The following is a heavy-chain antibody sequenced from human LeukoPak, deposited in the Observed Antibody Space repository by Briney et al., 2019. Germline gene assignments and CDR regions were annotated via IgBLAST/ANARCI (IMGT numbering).Heavy chain of an antibody. CDR2: IKTDGSST. Sequence: GGSLRLSCAASGFTFSSHLMHWVRQAPGKGLVWVSRIKTDGSSTSYADSVKGRVTISRDNAKDTLYLQLNSLRAEDTAVYYCARGGSPFYWGQGTLVTVSS. CDR3: ARGGSPFY. D-gene: IGHD3-10*01. V-gene: IGHV3-74*01. J-gene: IGHJ4*02. CDR1: GFTFSSHL.